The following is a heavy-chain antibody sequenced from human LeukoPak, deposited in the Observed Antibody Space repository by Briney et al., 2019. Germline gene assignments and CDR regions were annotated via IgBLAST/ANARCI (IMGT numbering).Heavy chain of an antibody. J-gene: IGHJ3*02. D-gene: IGHD5-12*01. V-gene: IGHV3-53*01. Sequence: GGSLRLSCVASGFTFSINYMSWVRQAPGKGLEWVSVIYSDGRTYYADSVKGRFAISRDNPKNTLYLQMNTLRAKDTAVYYCARALSGYSGYALGTAFDIWGQGTLVTVSS. CDR2: IYSDGRT. CDR3: ARALSGYSGYALGTAFDI. CDR1: GFTFSINY.